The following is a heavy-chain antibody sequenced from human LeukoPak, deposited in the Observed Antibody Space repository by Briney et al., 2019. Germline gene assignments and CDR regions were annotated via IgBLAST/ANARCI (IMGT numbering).Heavy chain of an antibody. D-gene: IGHD6-19*01. CDR3: ARPYFGYNTGWTIDS. V-gene: IGHV4-39*01. Sequence: SETLSLTCTVSGASISSSSYSWGWIRQPPGKGLEWIASISYGGSTYYNPSLKSRVTISVDTSKNEYSLKLTFVTAADTAVYYCARPYFGYNTGWTIDSWGQGTLVTVSS. CDR1: GASISSSSYS. CDR2: ISYGGST. J-gene: IGHJ4*02.